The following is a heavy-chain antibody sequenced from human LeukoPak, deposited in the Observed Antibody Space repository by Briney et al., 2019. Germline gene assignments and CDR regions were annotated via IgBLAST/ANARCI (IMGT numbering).Heavy chain of an antibody. D-gene: IGHD6-19*01. V-gene: IGHV3-23*01. Sequence: GGSLRLSCAASGFIFSDYAMNWVRQAPGKGLEWISHISGDSITTYDADSVKGRFTISRDNSKNTLYLQMNSLRAEDTAVYYCAKRLAMTGTYHFDYWGQGTLVTVSS. CDR1: GFIFSDYA. J-gene: IGHJ4*02. CDR2: ISGDSITT. CDR3: AKRLAMTGTYHFDY.